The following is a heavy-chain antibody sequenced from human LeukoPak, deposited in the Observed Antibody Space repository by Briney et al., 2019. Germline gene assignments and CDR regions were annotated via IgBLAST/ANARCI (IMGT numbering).Heavy chain of an antibody. CDR1: GGTFSSYA. J-gene: IGHJ4*02. CDR3: ARGPSQLWLDY. D-gene: IGHD5-18*01. V-gene: IGHV1-69*04. Sequence: SVKVSCKASGGTFSSYAISWVRQAPGQGLEWMGRIIPILGIANYAQKFQGRVTITADKSTSTAYMGLSSLRSEDTAVYYCARGPSQLWLDYWGQGTLVTVST. CDR2: IIPILGIA.